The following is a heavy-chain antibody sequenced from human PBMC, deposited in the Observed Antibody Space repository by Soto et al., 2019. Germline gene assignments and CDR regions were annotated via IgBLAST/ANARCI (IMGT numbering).Heavy chain of an antibody. J-gene: IGHJ4*02. Sequence: GASVKLSCKASGYTFTSYGISWVRQAPGQGLEWMGWISAYNGNTNYAQKLQGRVTMTTDTSTSTAYMELRSLRSDDTAVYYCAVRTMVRGVIIIGDYWGQGSLVTVSS. CDR3: AVRTMVRGVIIIGDY. V-gene: IGHV1-18*01. CDR2: ISAYNGNT. D-gene: IGHD3-10*01. CDR1: GYTFTSYG.